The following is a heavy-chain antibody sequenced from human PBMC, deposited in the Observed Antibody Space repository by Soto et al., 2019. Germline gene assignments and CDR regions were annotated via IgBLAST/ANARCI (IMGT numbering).Heavy chain of an antibody. CDR2: IKEDGSEK. CDR3: ARASHWSSGYYHYYYAMDV. D-gene: IGHD3-22*01. CDR1: GSTFSVYS. J-gene: IGHJ6*02. V-gene: IGHV3-7*01. Sequence: LRLSCAASGSTFSVYSMTWVRQAPGKGLEWVANIKEDGSEKYYVDSVKGRFTISRDNAKNSLYLRMNSLRAEDTAVYYCARASHWSSGYYHYYYAMDVWGQGTTVTVSS.